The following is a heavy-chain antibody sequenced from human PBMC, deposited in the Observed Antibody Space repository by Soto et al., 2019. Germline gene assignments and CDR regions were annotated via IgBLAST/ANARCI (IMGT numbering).Heavy chain of an antibody. CDR3: ARVRRPAAMGRRPLGYYCMLV. Sequence: SCKASGYPFTSYYMHWVRQAPGQGLEWMGIINPSGGSTSYAQKFQGRVTMTRDTSTSTVYMELSSLRSEDTAVYYCARVRRPAAMGRRPLGYYCMLVWREAPTVTVPP. V-gene: IGHV1-46*01. CDR1: GYPFTSYY. CDR2: INPSGGST. D-gene: IGHD5-18*01. J-gene: IGHJ6*04.